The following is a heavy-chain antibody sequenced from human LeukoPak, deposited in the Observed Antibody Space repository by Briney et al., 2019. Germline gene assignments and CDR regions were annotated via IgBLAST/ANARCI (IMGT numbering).Heavy chain of an antibody. Sequence: SGGSLRLSCVASGFTFSSSWMSWVRQAPGKGLEWVANIKQDGSEKSYVESVRGRFTISRDNAKNSLYLQLNSLRVEDTALYYCARDNPPDYWGQGNPGHRLL. CDR1: GFTFSSSW. CDR3: ARDNPPDY. J-gene: IGHJ4*02. V-gene: IGHV3-7*03. CDR2: IKQDGSEK.